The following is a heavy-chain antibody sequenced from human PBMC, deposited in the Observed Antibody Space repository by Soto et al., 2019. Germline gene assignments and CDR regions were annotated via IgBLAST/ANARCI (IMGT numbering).Heavy chain of an antibody. CDR1: GFSMTSYT. CDR2: ISSSSSTI. CDR3: ARGLRYFDWFYY. Sequence: GGSLRLSCSGSGFSMTSYTMGWVRQAPGKGLEWVSYISSSSSTIYYADSVKGRFTISRDNAKNSLYLQMNSLRAEDTAVYYCARGLRYFDWFYYWGQGTLVTVSS. D-gene: IGHD3-9*01. J-gene: IGHJ4*02. V-gene: IGHV3-48*01.